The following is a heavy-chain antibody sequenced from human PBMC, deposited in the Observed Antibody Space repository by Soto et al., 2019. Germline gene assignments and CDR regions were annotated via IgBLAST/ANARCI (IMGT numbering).Heavy chain of an antibody. D-gene: IGHD2-2*01. CDR1: GGSFSGFY. J-gene: IGHJ5*02. Sequence: SETLCLTCAVYGGSFSGFYWCWIRQPPEKGLEWIGEINHSGSTNNNPSLKRRVTISVDTSKNQFSLKLSSVTAADTAVSYCGREIIVVVPGAMLGWFDPWGQGNLGTVSS. CDR3: GREIIVVVPGAMLGWFDP. V-gene: IGHV4-34*01. CDR2: INHSGST.